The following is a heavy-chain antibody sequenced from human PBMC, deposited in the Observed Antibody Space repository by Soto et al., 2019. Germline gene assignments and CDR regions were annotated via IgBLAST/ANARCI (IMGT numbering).Heavy chain of an antibody. CDR2: INAGNGNT. D-gene: IGHD3-10*01. CDR3: ARESTRNYQFDP. J-gene: IGHJ5*02. CDR1: GYTFTSYA. V-gene: IGHV1-3*01. Sequence: ASVNVSCKASGYTFTSYAMHCVRQAPGQRLEWMGWINAGNGNTKYSQKFQGRVTITRDTSASTAYMELSSVRSEDTAVYYCARESTRNYQFDPWGQGKIVNISS.